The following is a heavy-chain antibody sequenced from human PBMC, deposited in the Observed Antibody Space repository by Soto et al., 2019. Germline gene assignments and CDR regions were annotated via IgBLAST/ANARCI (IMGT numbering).Heavy chain of an antibody. D-gene: IGHD6-13*01. Sequence: ASVKVSCKASGYTFINYSIHWARQAPGQGLEWMAIINPMGGSTNYAQEFQGRVTLTSDTSTSTVYMELSSLRFEDTALFYCARDLAAGDLWGQGTLVTVSS. CDR2: INPMGGST. J-gene: IGHJ5*02. CDR1: GYTFINYS. CDR3: ARDLAAGDL. V-gene: IGHV1-46*01.